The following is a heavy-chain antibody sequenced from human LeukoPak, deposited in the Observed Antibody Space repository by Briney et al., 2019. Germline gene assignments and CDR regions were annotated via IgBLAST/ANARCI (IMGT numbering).Heavy chain of an antibody. J-gene: IGHJ4*02. CDR1: GGSFSGYY. CDR3: ARDEVRTSPTFVY. CDR2: INHSGST. V-gene: IGHV4-34*01. D-gene: IGHD3/OR15-3a*01. Sequence: PSETLSLTCAVYGGSFSGYYWSWIRQPPGKGLEWIGEINHSGSTNYNPSLKSRVTISADTSKNQFSLKLSSVTAEDTAVYYCARDEVRTSPTFVYWGQGTLVTVSS.